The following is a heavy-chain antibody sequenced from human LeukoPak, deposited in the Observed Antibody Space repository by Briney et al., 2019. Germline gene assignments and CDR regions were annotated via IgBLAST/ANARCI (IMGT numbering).Heavy chain of an antibody. V-gene: IGHV3-49*04. CDR2: IRSKAFGETA. D-gene: IGHD7-27*01. CDR1: GFTLGDYA. Sequence: GGSLRLSCTVSGFTLGDYAINWVRQAPGKGLEWVGFIRSKAFGETAEYAASVKGRFTISRDDSKSIAYLQMNSLKTEDTAVYHCTRDRGSSTLGDYWGQGTLVTVSS. J-gene: IGHJ4*02. CDR3: TRDRGSSTLGDY.